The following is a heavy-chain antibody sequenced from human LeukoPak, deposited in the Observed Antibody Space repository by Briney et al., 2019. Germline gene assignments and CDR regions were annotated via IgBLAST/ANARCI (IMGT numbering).Heavy chain of an antibody. D-gene: IGHD6-25*01. CDR2: INTNTEKS. J-gene: IGHJ4*02. CDR1: GYTFTSYG. CDR3: ATGGGYRFAY. Sequence: ASVKVSCKASGYTFTSYGISWVRQAPGQGREWMGWINTNTEKSTYAPGFTGRYVFSLDSSVNTAYLQISSLKAEDTALYYCATGGGYRFAYWGQGTLVTVSS. V-gene: IGHV7-4-1*02.